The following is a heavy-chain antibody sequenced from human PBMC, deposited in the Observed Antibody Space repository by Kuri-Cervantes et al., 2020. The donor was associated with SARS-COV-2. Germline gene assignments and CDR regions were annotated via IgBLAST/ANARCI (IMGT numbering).Heavy chain of an antibody. V-gene: IGHV4-38-2*01. CDR2: IYHSGST. D-gene: IGHD6-6*01. CDR3: ASVYSSSSPDFDY. Sequence: GSLRLSCAVSGYSISSGYYWGWIRQPPGKGLEWIGSIYHSGSTYYNPSLKSRVIISVDTSKNQFSLKLSSVTAADTAVYYCASVYSSSSPDFDYWGQGTLVTVSS. CDR1: GYSISSGYY. J-gene: IGHJ4*02.